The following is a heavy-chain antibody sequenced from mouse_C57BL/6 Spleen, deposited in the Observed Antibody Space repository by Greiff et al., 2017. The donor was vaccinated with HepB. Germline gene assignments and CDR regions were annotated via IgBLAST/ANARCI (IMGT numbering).Heavy chain of an antibody. V-gene: IGHV5-9*01. CDR1: GFTFSSYT. CDR3: ARQYGNSRYFDV. D-gene: IGHD2-10*02. J-gene: IGHJ1*03. CDR2: ISGGGGNT. Sequence: EVMLVESGGGLVKPGGSLKLSCAASGFTFSSYTMSWVRQTPEKRLEWVATISGGGGNTYYPDSVKGRFTISRDNAKNTLYLQMSSLRSEDTALYYCARQYGNSRYFDVWGTGTTVTVSS.